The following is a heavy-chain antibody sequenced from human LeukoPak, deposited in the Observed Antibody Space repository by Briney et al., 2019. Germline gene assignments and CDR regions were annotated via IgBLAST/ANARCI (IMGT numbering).Heavy chain of an antibody. D-gene: IGHD3-22*01. J-gene: IGHJ3*02. CDR1: GYTFTGYY. Sequence: ASVKVSCTASGYTFTGYYMHWVRQAPGQGLEWMGWISAYNGYTKYVQKLQGRVTMTTDTSTSTAYMELRSLRSDDTAVYYCARHRLPRIYYDTSGYYHDACDIWGQGTMVTVSS. V-gene: IGHV1-18*04. CDR3: ARHRLPRIYYDTSGYYHDACDI. CDR2: ISAYNGYT.